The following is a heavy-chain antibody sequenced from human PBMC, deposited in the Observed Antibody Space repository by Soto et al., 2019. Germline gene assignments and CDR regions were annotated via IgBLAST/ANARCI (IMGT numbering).Heavy chain of an antibody. D-gene: IGHD2-8*01. V-gene: IGHV3-23*01. CDR1: GFTFSDYG. CDR3: ARGYCTNGVCLYYYYYYGMDV. CDR2: ISVDGGET. Sequence: GGSLRLSCAASGFTFSDYGMTWVRQAPGKGLEWVSAISVDGGETYHADSVKGRFTISRDNSKNTLYLQMNSLRAEDTAVYYCARGYCTNGVCLYYYYYYGMDVWGQGTTVTVSS. J-gene: IGHJ6*02.